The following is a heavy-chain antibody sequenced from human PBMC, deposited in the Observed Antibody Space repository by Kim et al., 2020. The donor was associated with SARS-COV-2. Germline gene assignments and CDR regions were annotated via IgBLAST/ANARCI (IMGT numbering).Heavy chain of an antibody. CDR3: ARRLTTFFDP. Sequence: GSTTYGKKFQGRVTMTTDTSTSTVYMELKSLRSQDTAVYYCARRLTTFFDPWGQGTLVTVSS. D-gene: IGHD3-16*01. J-gene: IGHJ5*02. CDR2: GST. V-gene: IGHV1-46*03.